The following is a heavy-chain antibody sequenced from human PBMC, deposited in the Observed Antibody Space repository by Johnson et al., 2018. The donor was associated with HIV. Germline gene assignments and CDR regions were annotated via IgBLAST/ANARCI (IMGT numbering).Heavy chain of an antibody. J-gene: IGHJ3*02. Sequence: QVQLVESGGGVVQPGRSLRLSCVASGFTFSDYAVHWVRQAPGKGLEWVAVISYDAKNKYYADSVKGRFTISRDNAKNSLYVQMNSLRVEDTAMYYCTGGWYNLSAFDIWGQGTMVTVSS. D-gene: IGHD1-1*01. CDR2: ISYDAKNK. V-gene: IGHV3-30*04. CDR3: TGGWYNLSAFDI. CDR1: GFTFSDYA.